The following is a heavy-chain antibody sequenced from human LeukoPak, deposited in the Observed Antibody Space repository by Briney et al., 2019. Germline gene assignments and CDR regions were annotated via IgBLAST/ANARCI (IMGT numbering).Heavy chain of an antibody. CDR1: GASISNYY. CDR2: IYYSGRT. Sequence: SETLSLTCTVSGASISNYYSSWIRQPPGKGLEWIGYIYYSGRTNYNASLESRGTISLDASNNTLSLNLSSVTAADTAVYYCARVRGAIVAHNWFDRWGPGNPGHRLL. CDR3: ARVRGAIVAHNWFDR. D-gene: IGHD5-12*01. V-gene: IGHV4-59*01. J-gene: IGHJ5*02.